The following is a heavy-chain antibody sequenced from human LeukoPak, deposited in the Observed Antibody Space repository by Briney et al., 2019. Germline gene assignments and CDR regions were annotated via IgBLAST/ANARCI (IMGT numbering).Heavy chain of an antibody. V-gene: IGHV3-23*01. J-gene: IGHJ4*02. CDR2: ISGSGGST. CDR3: AKDLNYDSSAYYSNYFDY. CDR1: GFTFSSYA. D-gene: IGHD3-22*01. Sequence: GGSLRLSCAASGFTFSSYAMSWVRQAPGKGLEWVSAISGSGGSTYYADSVTGRFTISRDNSKNTLYLQMNSLRAEDTAVYYCAKDLNYDSSAYYSNYFDYWGQGTLVTVSS.